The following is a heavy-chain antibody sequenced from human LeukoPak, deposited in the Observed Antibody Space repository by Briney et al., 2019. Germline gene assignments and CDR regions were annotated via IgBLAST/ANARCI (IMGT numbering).Heavy chain of an antibody. V-gene: IGHV4-34*01. CDR3: ARGRGGDIVVVVADSMGYFDY. D-gene: IGHD2-15*01. CDR2: INHSGST. J-gene: IGHJ4*02. CDR1: GGSFSGYY. Sequence: SETLSLTCAVYGGSFSGYYWSWIRQPPGKGLEWIGEINHSGSTNYNPSLKSRVTISVDTSKNQFSLKLGSVTAADTAVYYCARGRGGDIVVVVADSMGYFDYWGQGTLVTVSS.